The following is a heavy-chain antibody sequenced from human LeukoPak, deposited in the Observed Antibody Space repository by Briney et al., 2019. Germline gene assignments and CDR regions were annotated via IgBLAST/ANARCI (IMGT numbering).Heavy chain of an antibody. D-gene: IGHD6-13*01. CDR3: ARHLYSSSWYFNAFDI. CDR2: IYPGDSDT. J-gene: IGHJ3*02. CDR1: GYSFTSYW. Sequence: GESLKISCKGSGYSFTSYWIGWVRQMPGKGLEWMGIIYPGDSDTRYSPSFQGQVTISADKSISTAYLQWSSLKASDTAMYYCARHLYSSSWYFNAFDIWGQGTMVTVSS. V-gene: IGHV5-51*01.